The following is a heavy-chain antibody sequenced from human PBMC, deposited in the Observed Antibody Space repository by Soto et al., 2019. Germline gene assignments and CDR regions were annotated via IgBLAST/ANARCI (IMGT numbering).Heavy chain of an antibody. CDR3: ARDSSGRHDY. D-gene: IGHD3-22*01. J-gene: IGHJ4*02. Sequence: SETLSLTCSVSGGSVRSGRYYWTWIRQAPGKGLEWIGYIYKSGTTNYNASLKSRVTISIDASKNQFFLKLNSVTAADTAVYYCARDSSGRHDYCGQGTLVTVS. CDR2: IYKSGTT. CDR1: GGSVRSGRYY. V-gene: IGHV4-61*01.